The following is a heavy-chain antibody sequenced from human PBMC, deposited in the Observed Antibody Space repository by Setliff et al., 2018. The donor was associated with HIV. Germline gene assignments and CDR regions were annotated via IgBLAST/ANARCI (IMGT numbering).Heavy chain of an antibody. J-gene: IGHJ3*02. V-gene: IGHV3-11*01. D-gene: IGHD2-2*01. Sequence: GGSLRLSCVASGFTFSDYYMIWIRQAPGQGLEWVSYISTSSATKYYADSVKGRFTISRDNAKNSLYLQMNSVRADDTAVYYCARAAFRYCTSTSCPRVGAFDIWGQGTMVTVSS. CDR2: ISTSSATK. CDR1: GFTFSDYY. CDR3: ARAAFRYCTSTSCPRVGAFDI.